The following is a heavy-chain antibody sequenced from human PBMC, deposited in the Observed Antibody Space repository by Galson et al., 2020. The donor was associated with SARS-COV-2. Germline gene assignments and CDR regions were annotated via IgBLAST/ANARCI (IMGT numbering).Heavy chain of an antibody. CDR2: IYYSGST. CDR1: GGSIRSGDYY. D-gene: IGHD3-10*01. CDR3: ARDTHFSSGSYYNPYYYYYGMDV. J-gene: IGHJ6*02. Sequence: ETSETLSLTCTVSGGSIRSGDYYWSWIRQPPGKGLEWIGYIYYSGSTYYNPALKSRVTIPVDTSKNQFSLKLSSVTAADTAVYYCARDTHFSSGSYYNPYYYYYGMDVWGQGTTVTVSS. V-gene: IGHV4-30-4*01.